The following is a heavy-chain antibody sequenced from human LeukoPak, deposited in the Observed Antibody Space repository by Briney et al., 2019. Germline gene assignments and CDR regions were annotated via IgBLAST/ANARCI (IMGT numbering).Heavy chain of an antibody. Sequence: ASVKVSCKASGYTFTSYDINWVRQATGQGPEWMGWMNPNSGNTGYAQKFQGRVTMTRNTSIGTAYMELNSLRSEDTAVYYCAKEVLPSYNWFDPWGQGTLVTVSS. CDR3: AKEVLPSYNWFDP. D-gene: IGHD1-14*01. J-gene: IGHJ5*02. CDR2: MNPNSGNT. CDR1: GYTFTSYD. V-gene: IGHV1-8*01.